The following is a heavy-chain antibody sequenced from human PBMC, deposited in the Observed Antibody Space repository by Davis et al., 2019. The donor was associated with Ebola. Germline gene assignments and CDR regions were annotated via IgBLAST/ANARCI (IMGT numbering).Heavy chain of an antibody. J-gene: IGHJ6*02. CDR2: INSDGSST. D-gene: IGHD2/OR15-2a*01. CDR1: GFTFSSYW. Sequence: HTGGSLRLSCAASGFTFSSYWMHWVRQAPGKGLVWVSRINSDGSSTRYADSVKGRFTISRDNAKNTMSLQMNSLRAEDTAVYYCGRQNSYAIDVWGQGTTVTVSS. CDR3: GRQNSYAIDV. V-gene: IGHV3-74*01.